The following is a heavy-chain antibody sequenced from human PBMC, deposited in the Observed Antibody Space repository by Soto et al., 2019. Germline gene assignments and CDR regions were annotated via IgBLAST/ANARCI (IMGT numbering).Heavy chain of an antibody. V-gene: IGHV5-51*01. Sequence: GESLKISCKGSGYTFTNYWVGWVRQMPGKGLEWMGIIYPGDSDTKYNPSFQGQVTISADKSITTTYLRWTSLKASDTAIYYCAASIFYYGMDVWGQGTTVTVSS. CDR1: GYTFTNYW. CDR2: IYPGDSDT. CDR3: AASIFYYGMDV. J-gene: IGHJ6*02.